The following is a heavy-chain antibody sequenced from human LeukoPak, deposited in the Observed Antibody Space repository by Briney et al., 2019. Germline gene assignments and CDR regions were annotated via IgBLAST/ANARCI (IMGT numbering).Heavy chain of an antibody. J-gene: IGHJ4*02. D-gene: IGHD5-24*01. V-gene: IGHV1-2*02. CDR1: GYTFTDYY. CDR2: LNPNSGDT. Sequence: GASVKVSFTASGYTFTDYYMHWVRQAPGQGLEWMGWLNPNSGDTNYAQKFQGRVSMTRDSSISTAYMDLSDLRSDDTAVYSCARGRNIEMTTMSGGSDYWGQGTLVTVSS. CDR3: ARGRNIEMTTMSGGSDY.